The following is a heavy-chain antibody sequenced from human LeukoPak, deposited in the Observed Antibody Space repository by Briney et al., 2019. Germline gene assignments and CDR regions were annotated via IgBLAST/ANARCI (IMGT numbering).Heavy chain of an antibody. CDR2: ISGSGGST. V-gene: IGHV3-23*01. CDR1: GFTFSTYA. CDR3: AKGSWNPGY. J-gene: IGHJ4*02. Sequence: GGSLRLSCVASGFTFSTYAMTWVRQAPGTGLEWVSGISGSGGSTYYADSVKGRFTISRDNSKNTLYLQMNSLRAEDTALYYCAKGSWNPGYWGQGTLVTVSS. D-gene: IGHD1-1*01.